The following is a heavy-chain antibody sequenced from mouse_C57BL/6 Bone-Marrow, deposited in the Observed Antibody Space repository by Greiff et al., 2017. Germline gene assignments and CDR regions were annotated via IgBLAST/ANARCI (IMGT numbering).Heavy chain of an antibody. CDR1: GYAFTNYL. CDR3: ARYDYDGY. J-gene: IGHJ2*01. V-gene: IGHV1-54*01. Sequence: VQLQPSGAELVRPGTSVKVSCKASGYAFTNYLIEWVKQRPGQGLEWIGVINPGSGGTNYNEKFKGKATMTANKSFSTAYRQLSSLTSEDSAVYFCARYDYDGYWGQGTTLTVSS. D-gene: IGHD2-4*01. CDR2: INPGSGGT.